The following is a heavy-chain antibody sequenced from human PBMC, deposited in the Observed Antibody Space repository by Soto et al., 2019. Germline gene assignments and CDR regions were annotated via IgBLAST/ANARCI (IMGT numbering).Heavy chain of an antibody. V-gene: IGHV3-15*01. Sequence: GGSLRLSCAASGVTFSNAWMSWVRQAPGKGLEWVGRIKSKTDGGTTDYAAPVKGRFTISRDDSKNTLYLQMNSLKTEDTAVYYCTTDTPRYSSSWYYFDYWGQGTLVTVSS. CDR2: IKSKTDGGTT. CDR1: GVTFSNAW. J-gene: IGHJ4*02. CDR3: TTDTPRYSSSWYYFDY. D-gene: IGHD6-13*01.